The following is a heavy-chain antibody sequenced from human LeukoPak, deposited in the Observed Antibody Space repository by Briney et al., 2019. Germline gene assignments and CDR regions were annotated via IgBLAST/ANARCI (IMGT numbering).Heavy chain of an antibody. CDR2: IWYDGSNE. CDR1: GFTFSSYG. Sequence: PGGSLRLSCAASGFTFSSYGMHCVRQAPGKGLEWVALIWYDGSNEYFADSVRGRFTISRDNSKNTLYLQMNSLRAEDTAVYYCAKGLYDYVSSLDYWGQGTLVTVSS. CDR3: AKGLYDYVSSLDY. J-gene: IGHJ4*02. D-gene: IGHD3-16*01. V-gene: IGHV3-33*06.